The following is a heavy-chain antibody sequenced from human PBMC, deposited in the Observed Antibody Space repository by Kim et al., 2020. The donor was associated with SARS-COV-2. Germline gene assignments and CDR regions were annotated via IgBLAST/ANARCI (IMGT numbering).Heavy chain of an antibody. D-gene: IGHD3-22*01. CDR1: GGSFSGYY. CDR2: INHSGST. V-gene: IGHV4-34*01. CDR3: AGRFLYDSSGYSYDVHFDY. Sequence: SETLSLTCAVYGGSFSGYYWSWIRQPPGKGLEWIGEINHSGSTNYNLSLKSRVTISVDTSKNQFSLKLSSVTAADTAVYYCAGRFLYDSSGYSYDVHFDYWGQGTLVTVSS. J-gene: IGHJ4*02.